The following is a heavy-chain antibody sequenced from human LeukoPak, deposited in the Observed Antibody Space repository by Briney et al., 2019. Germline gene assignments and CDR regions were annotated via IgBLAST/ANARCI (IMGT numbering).Heavy chain of an antibody. D-gene: IGHD2-15*01. Sequence: SGRSLRLSCAASGFTFSSYAMHWVRQAPGKGLEWVAVISYDGSNKYYADSVKGRFTISRDNSKNTLYLQMNSLRAEDTAVYYCARDLGSGGGWGQGTLVTVSS. CDR2: ISYDGSNK. J-gene: IGHJ4*02. CDR3: ARDLGSGGG. CDR1: GFTFSSYA. V-gene: IGHV3-30-3*01.